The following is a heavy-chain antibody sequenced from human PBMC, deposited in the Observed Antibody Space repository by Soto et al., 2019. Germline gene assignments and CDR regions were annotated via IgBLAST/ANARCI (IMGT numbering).Heavy chain of an antibody. Sequence: SETLSLTCTVSGGSISSADYYWSWIRQPPGKGLEWIGYIYYSGSTYYNPSLKSRLTISVDTSKNQFSLKLSSVTAADTAVYYCARELVSSSFQHWGQGTLVTVSS. CDR3: ARELVSSSFQH. J-gene: IGHJ1*01. V-gene: IGHV4-30-4*01. CDR2: IYYSGST. D-gene: IGHD2-2*01. CDR1: GGSISSADYY.